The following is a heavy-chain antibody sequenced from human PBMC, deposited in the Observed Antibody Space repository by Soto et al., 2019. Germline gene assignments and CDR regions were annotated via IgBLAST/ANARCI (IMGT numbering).Heavy chain of an antibody. CDR3: ARGPYAGSGSPSPSDY. Sequence: PGGSLRLSCAASGFTFSSYNMNWVRQAPGKGLEWVSSISSSSSYIYYADSVKGRFTISRDNAKNSLYLQMNSLRAEDTAVYYCARGPYAGSGSPSPSDYWGQGTLVPVSP. D-gene: IGHD3-10*01. V-gene: IGHV3-21*01. J-gene: IGHJ4*02. CDR1: GFTFSSYN. CDR2: ISSSSSYI.